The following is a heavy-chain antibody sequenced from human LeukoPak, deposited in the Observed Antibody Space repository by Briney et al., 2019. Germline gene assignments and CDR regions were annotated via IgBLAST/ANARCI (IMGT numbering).Heavy chain of an antibody. Sequence: GGSLRLSCAPSGFTFSSHAMHWVRQAPGKGLEWVALISYDGSNSYYADSLKGRFTISRDNSKNTLYLQMNSLRVEDTAVYYCARGGSGSYYYYFYYMDVWGKGTTVTVSS. CDR3: ARGGSGSYYYYFYYMDV. V-gene: IGHV3-30*01. CDR1: GFTFSSHA. CDR2: ISYDGSNS. D-gene: IGHD1-26*01. J-gene: IGHJ6*03.